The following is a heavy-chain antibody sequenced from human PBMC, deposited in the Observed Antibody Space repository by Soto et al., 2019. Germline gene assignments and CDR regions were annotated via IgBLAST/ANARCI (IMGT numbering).Heavy chain of an antibody. CDR2: IVVGSGNT. CDR3: AAEAYCGGDCYENDAFDI. CDR1: GFTFTSSA. D-gene: IGHD2-21*02. J-gene: IGHJ3*02. Sequence: SVKVSCKASGFTFTSSAVQWVRQARGQRLEWIGWIVVGSGNTNYAQKFQERVTITRDMSTSTAYMELSSLRSEDTAVYYCAAEAYCGGDCYENDAFDIWGQGTMVTVSS. V-gene: IGHV1-58*01.